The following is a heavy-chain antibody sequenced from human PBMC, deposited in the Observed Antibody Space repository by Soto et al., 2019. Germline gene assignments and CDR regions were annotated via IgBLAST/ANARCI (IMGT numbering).Heavy chain of an antibody. D-gene: IGHD2-15*01. CDR3: VRGGGGGLFDP. CDR2: ISPGSRYP. V-gene: IGHV3-11*06. Sequence: GSLILTGTVSGFTFGDSYMSWIRQAPGKGLEWLSYISPGSRYPAYADSVKGRFTISRDNAKRSLYLQMMSLTAEDTAIYYCVRGGGGGLFDPWGQGTMVTVSS. J-gene: IGHJ5*02. CDR1: GFTFGDSY.